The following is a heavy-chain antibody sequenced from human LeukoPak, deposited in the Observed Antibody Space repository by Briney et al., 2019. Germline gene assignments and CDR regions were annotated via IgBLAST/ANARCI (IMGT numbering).Heavy chain of an antibody. CDR2: IYYSGST. D-gene: IGHD4-17*01. V-gene: IGHV4-39*01. Sequence: KPSETLSLTCTVSGGSISSSSYYWGWIRQPPGKGLEWIGSIYYSGSTYYNPSLKSRVTISVDTSKNQFSLKLSSVTAADTAVYYCARNGDYRAFDIWGQGTMVTASS. J-gene: IGHJ3*02. CDR3: ARNGDYRAFDI. CDR1: GGSISSSSYY.